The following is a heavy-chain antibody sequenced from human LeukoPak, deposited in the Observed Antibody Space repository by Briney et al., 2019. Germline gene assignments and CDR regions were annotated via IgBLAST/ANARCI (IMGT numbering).Heavy chain of an antibody. CDR2: ISGSGGST. V-gene: IGHV3-23*01. Sequence: GGSLRLSCAASGFTFSSYEMNWVRQAPGKGLEWVSAISGSGGSTYYADSVKGRFTISRDNSKNTLYLQMNSLRAEDTAVYYCAKGFDYYGSGPFDYWGQGTLVTVSS. J-gene: IGHJ4*02. CDR3: AKGFDYYGSGPFDY. CDR1: GFTFSSYE. D-gene: IGHD3-10*01.